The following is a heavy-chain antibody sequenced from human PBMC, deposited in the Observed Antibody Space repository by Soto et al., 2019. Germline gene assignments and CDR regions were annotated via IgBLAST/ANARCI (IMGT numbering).Heavy chain of an antibody. J-gene: IGHJ6*02. CDR1: CESINNHD. CDR3: ARQGFGATHGLVDV. CDR2: IYYSGSA. Sequence: VTLCHTYSVSCESINNHDGRWIRQHTGKGLEWIGYIYYSGSANYNPSLKSRVTISLDTSKNQFSLKLRSVTAADTAVYYCARQGFGATHGLVDVWGQGTTDTVSS. D-gene: IGHD3-10*01. V-gene: IGHV4-59*11.